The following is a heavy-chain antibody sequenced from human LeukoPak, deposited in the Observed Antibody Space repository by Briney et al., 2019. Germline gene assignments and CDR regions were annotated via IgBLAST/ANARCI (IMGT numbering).Heavy chain of an antibody. CDR1: GGSVSSGSYY. V-gene: IGHV4-61*01. D-gene: IGHD4-23*01. CDR3: ARDMGAPDYGSYSVDY. Sequence: SETLSLTCTVSGGSVSSGSYYWSWIRQPPGRGLEWIAYIHYSESAAYNPSLKSRVTISRDMSTNQFSLKMTSVTAADAAVYFCARDMGAPDYGSYSVDYWGQGTLVTVSS. CDR2: IHYSESA. J-gene: IGHJ4*02.